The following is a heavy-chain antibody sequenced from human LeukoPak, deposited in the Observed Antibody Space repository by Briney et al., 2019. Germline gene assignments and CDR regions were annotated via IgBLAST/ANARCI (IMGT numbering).Heavy chain of an antibody. Sequence: GGSLRLSCAASGFTFSSYSMNWVRQAPGKGLEWVSSISSSSSYIYYADSVKGRFTISRDNAKNSLYLQMNSLRAEDTAVYYCARVSATRWRGWYYFDYWGQGTLVTVSS. CDR2: ISSSSSYI. CDR3: ARVSATRWRGWYYFDY. CDR1: GFTFSSYS. J-gene: IGHJ4*02. V-gene: IGHV3-21*01. D-gene: IGHD6-19*01.